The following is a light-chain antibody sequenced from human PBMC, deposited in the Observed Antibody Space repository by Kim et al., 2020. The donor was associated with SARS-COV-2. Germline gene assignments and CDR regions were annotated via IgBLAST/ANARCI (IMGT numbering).Light chain of an antibody. CDR1: SSNIGSKY. CDR3: AAWDDSLSGPV. Sequence: QSVLTQPPSASGTPGQRVTISCSGSSSNIGSKYVYWYQQLPGTAPKLLIHRNAQRPSGVPDRFSGSKSGTSASLAISGLRSEDEAEYYCAAWDDSLSGPVFGGGTQLTVL. V-gene: IGLV1-47*01. CDR2: RNA. J-gene: IGLJ2*01.